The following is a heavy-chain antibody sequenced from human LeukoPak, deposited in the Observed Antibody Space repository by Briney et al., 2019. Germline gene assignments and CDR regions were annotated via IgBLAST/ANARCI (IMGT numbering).Heavy chain of an antibody. CDR1: GFTFSSYA. J-gene: IGHJ4*02. V-gene: IGHV3-30-3*01. Sequence: GGSLRPSCAASGFTFSSYAMHWVRQAPGKGLEWVAVISYDGSNTDYADSVKGRFTISRDNSKNALYLQMNSLRAEDTAVYYCARCRDYNFWSGSAVDYWGQGTLVTVSS. CDR2: ISYDGSNT. D-gene: IGHD3-3*01. CDR3: ARCRDYNFWSGSAVDY.